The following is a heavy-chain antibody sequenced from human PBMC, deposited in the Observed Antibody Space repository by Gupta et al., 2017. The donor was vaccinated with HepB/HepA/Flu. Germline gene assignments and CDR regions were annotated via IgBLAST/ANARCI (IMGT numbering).Heavy chain of an antibody. CDR3: ARGGDWNDDDYYYMDV. J-gene: IGHJ6*03. D-gene: IGHD1-1*01. Sequence: QVQLVQSGAEVKKPGSSVKVSCKASGGTFRTYAISWVRQVPGKGLEWMGGLIPMIGIPKYAQKFQGRVNITADGSTRTTDMDLSRLGPEDTAVSYCARGGDWNDDDYYYMDVWGKGSTGTVSS. CDR2: LIPMIGIP. V-gene: IGHV1-69*01. CDR1: GGTFRTYA.